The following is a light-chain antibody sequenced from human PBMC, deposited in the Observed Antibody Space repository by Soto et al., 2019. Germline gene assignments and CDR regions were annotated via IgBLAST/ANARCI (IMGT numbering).Light chain of an antibody. CDR3: QQANSLPLT. CDR1: QGISSW. CDR2: VAS. Sequence: DIQMTKSPSSVSASVGDRVTITCRASQGISSWLAWYQQKPGKAPKLLIYVASSLQSGVPSRFSRSESGTEFTRTITSLQPEDFATYYCQQANSLPLTFGPGTKVDIK. J-gene: IGKJ3*01. V-gene: IGKV1-12*01.